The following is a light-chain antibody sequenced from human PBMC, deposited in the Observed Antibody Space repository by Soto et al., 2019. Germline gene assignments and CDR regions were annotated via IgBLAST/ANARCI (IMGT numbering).Light chain of an antibody. CDR2: AAS. V-gene: IGKV1-39*01. J-gene: IGKJ1*01. CDR3: QQSYSTPT. Sequence: DIQMTQSPSSLSASVGDRVTITCRTSQSISSYLNWYQEKPGKAPELLIYAASNLQSGVPTRFSGSESGTDFTLTISSLQPEDFATYYCQQSYSTPTFGKGTKVDIK. CDR1: QSISSY.